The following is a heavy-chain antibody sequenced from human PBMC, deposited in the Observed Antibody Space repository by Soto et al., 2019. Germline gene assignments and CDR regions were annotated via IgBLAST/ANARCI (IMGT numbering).Heavy chain of an antibody. CDR2: VYDSGAT. D-gene: IGHD2-2*01. Sequence: SETLSLTCTVSGASIRGHYWSWIRQPPGKGPEWIGYVYDSGATNYDPFLVSRVTMSVDTSKNQFFLKLSSVTAADTAVYYCARVPDYWGQGILVTVSS. V-gene: IGHV4-4*08. CDR1: GASIRGHY. CDR3: ARVPDY. J-gene: IGHJ4*02.